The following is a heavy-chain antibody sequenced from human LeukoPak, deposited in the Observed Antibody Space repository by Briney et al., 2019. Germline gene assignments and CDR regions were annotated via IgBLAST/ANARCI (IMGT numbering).Heavy chain of an antibody. CDR3: ARDPYSSSWFDY. V-gene: IGHV1-2*02. CDR1: GYTFTGYY. J-gene: IGHJ4*02. Sequence: ASVKVSCKASGYTFTGYYMHWVRQAPGQALEWMGWINPNSGGTNYAQKFQGRVTMTRDTSISTAYMELSRLRSDDTAVYYCARDPYSSSWFDYWGQGTLVTVSS. CDR2: INPNSGGT. D-gene: IGHD6-13*01.